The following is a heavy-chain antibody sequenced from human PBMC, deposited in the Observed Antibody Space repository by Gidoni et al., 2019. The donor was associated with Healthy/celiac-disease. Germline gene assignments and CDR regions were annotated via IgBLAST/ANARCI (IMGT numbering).Heavy chain of an antibody. CDR1: GFTFDDYT. V-gene: IGHV3-43*01. J-gene: IGHJ4*02. D-gene: IGHD6-13*01. CDR2: ISWDGGST. Sequence: EVQLVESGGVVVQPGGSLRLSCAASGFTFDDYTMHWVRQAPGKGLEWVSLISWDGGSTYYADSVKGRFTISRDNSKNSLYLQMNSLRTEDTALYYCAKDLEILGIAAAGTAFDYWGQGTLVTVSS. CDR3: AKDLEILGIAAAGTAFDY.